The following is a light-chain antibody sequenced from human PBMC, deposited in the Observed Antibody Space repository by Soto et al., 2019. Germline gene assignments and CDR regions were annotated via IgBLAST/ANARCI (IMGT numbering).Light chain of an antibody. J-gene: IGLJ2*01. CDR2: DVT. Sequence: QSVLTQPASVSGSPGQSVTISCTGTSSDIGGYRYVSWYQQRPGKAPKLMIHDVTNRPSGVSDRFSGSKSGNTASLTISGLQAEDEADYYCTSYTSDSSAIFGGRTKLTVL. CDR3: TSYTSDSSAI. CDR1: SSDIGGYRY. V-gene: IGLV2-14*03.